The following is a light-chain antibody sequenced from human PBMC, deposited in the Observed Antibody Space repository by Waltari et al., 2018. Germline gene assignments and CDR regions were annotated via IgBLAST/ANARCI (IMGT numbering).Light chain of an antibody. CDR3: QQYKSYSWT. CDR2: KAS. V-gene: IGKV1-5*03. CDR1: QNIGAY. Sequence: DLQLSQSPPTLSAFVGDSVAITCRASQNIGAYLAWYQQIPGRAPKLLMSKASKVETGVPSRFSGSGSGTDFTLTISNLLPDDFATYYCQQYKSYSWTFGQGTKVEIK. J-gene: IGKJ1*01.